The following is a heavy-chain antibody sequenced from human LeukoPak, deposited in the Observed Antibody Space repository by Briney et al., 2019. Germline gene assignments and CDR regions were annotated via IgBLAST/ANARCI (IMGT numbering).Heavy chain of an antibody. Sequence: GGSLRLSCAASGFTFTSYNMNWVRQAPGKGLEWVSGINWNGGSTGYADSVKGRFTISRDNAKNSLYLQMNSLRAEDTAVYYCARVRVEMATIHWYFDLWGRGTLVTVSS. J-gene: IGHJ2*01. CDR3: ARVRVEMATIHWYFDL. CDR1: GFTFTSYN. CDR2: INWNGGST. V-gene: IGHV3-20*04. D-gene: IGHD5-24*01.